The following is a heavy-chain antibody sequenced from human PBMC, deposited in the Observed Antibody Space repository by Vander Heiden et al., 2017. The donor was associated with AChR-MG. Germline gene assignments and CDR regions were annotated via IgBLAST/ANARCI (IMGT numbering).Heavy chain of an antibody. CDR3: ATGYDTLES. J-gene: IGHJ3*01. D-gene: IGHD3-22*01. CDR1: GFSFSGSA. Sequence: EVQLVESGGGLVQSGGSLKLSCAASGFSFSGSARPWVRQASGTGLEWVGRIRSRANSYATAYTASVQGRFTISRDDSKNTAYLQMSSLKTEDTAVYFFATGYDTLESWGQGTTVTVSS. V-gene: IGHV3-73*02. CDR2: IRSRANSYAT.